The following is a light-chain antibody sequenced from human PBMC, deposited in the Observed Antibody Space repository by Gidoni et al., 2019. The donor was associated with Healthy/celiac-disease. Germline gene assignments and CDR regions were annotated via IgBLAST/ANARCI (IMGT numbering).Light chain of an antibody. CDR1: QSISSY. CDR3: QQSYSTPFS. J-gene: IGKJ2*03. Sequence: IQMTQPPSARSASVGDRVTITCRASQSISSYLNGYQQKPGKAPKLLIYAASSLQSGVPSRFSGSGSGTDFTLTISSLQPEDFATYYCQQSYSTPFSFGQXTKLEIK. CDR2: AAS. V-gene: IGKV1-39*01.